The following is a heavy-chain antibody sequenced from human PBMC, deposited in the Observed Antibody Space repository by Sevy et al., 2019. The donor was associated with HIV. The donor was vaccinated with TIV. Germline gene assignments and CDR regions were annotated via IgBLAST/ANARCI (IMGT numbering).Heavy chain of an antibody. CDR3: AKDGYSSGLLYYFDH. J-gene: IGHJ4*02. CDR2: ISVSGRL. D-gene: IGHD6-19*01. V-gene: IGHV3-23*01. CDR1: GFMFDNYA. Sequence: GGSLRLSCAASGFMFDNYAMAWVRQAPGQGLVWVSAISVSGRLSYADSVKGRFTISRDSSKKMIYLHLNSLRADDTATYYCAKDGYSSGLLYYFDHWGQGTLVTVSS.